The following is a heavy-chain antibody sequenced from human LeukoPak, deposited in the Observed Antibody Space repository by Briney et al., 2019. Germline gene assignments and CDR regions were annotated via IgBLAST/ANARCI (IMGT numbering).Heavy chain of an antibody. CDR2: INPSGGST. V-gene: IGHV1-46*01. Sequence: ASVKVSCKASGYTFTSYYMHWVRQAPGQGLEWMGIINPSGGSTSYAQKFQGRVTMTRDMSTSTVYMELSSLRSEDTAVYYCARDWYYDSSGYSYYFDYWGQGTLVTVSS. CDR1: GYTFTSYY. D-gene: IGHD3-22*01. CDR3: ARDWYYDSSGYSYYFDY. J-gene: IGHJ4*02.